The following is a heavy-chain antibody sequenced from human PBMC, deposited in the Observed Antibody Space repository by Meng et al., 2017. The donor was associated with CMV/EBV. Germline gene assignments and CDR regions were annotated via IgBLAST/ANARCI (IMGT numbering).Heavy chain of an antibody. V-gene: IGHV1-69*05. D-gene: IGHD6-13*01. CDR2: IIPIFGTA. Sequence: SVKVSCKASGGTFSSYAISWVRQAPGQGLEWMGGIIPIFGTANYAQKFQGRVTITTDESTSTAYMELSSLRSEDTAVYYCASCLHFECIAAVGTSSSFQHWGQGTLVTVSS. J-gene: IGHJ1*01. CDR1: GGTFSSYA. CDR3: ASCLHFECIAAVGTSSSFQH.